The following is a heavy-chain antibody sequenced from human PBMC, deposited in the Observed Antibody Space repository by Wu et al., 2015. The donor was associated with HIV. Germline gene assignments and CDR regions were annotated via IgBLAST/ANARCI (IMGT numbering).Heavy chain of an antibody. CDR1: GYTFTGYY. CDR2: INPNSGGT. Sequence: QVQLVQSGAEVKKPGASVKVSCKASGYTFTGYYMHWVRQAPGQGLEWMGWINPNSGGTNYAQKFQGRVTMTRDTSISTAYMELSRLRSDDTAVYYCARAPYGDSSGASQNAFDIWGQGQWSPSLQ. V-gene: IGHV1-2*02. CDR3: ARAPYGDSSGASQNAFDI. J-gene: IGHJ3*02. D-gene: IGHD3-22*01.